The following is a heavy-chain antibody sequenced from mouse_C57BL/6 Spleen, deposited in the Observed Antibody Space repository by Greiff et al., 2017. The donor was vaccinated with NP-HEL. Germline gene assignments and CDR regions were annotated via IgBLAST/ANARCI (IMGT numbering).Heavy chain of an antibody. CDR3: SKGGYGNYNAMDY. CDR1: GYTFTSYW. Sequence: VQLQQPGAELVKPGASVKLSCKASGYTFTSYWMQWVKQRPGQGLEWIGEIDPSDSYTNYNQKFKGKATLTVDTSSSTAYMQLSSLTSEDSAVYYCSKGGYGNYNAMDYWGQGTSVTVSS. CDR2: IDPSDSYT. D-gene: IGHD2-10*02. V-gene: IGHV1-50*01. J-gene: IGHJ4*01.